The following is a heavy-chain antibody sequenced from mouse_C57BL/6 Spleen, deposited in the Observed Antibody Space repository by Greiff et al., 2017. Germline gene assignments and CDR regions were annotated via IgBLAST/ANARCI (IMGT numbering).Heavy chain of an antibody. Sequence: EVKLVESGGGLVKPGGSLKLSCAASGFTFSSYAMSWVRQTTEKRLEWVATISDGGSYTYSPDNVKGRFTISRDNAKNNLYLQLSHLKSEDTAMYYCARDRWGDYWGQGTSVTVSS. J-gene: IGHJ4*01. V-gene: IGHV5-4*01. CDR3: ARDRWGDY. D-gene: IGHD2-3*01. CDR1: GFTFSSYA. CDR2: ISDGGSYT.